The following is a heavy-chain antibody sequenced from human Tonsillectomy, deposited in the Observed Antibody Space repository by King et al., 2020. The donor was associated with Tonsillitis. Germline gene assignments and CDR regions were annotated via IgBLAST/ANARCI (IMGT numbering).Heavy chain of an antibody. CDR2: INSEGSST. CDR1: GFTFSNYW. Sequence: VQLVESGGGLVQPGGSLRLSCAASGFTFSNYWMHWVRQAPGKGLVWVSRINSEGSSTSYADSGQGRFTISREIAKNTLYLQMNSLRAEDTAVYFCARDESSYDLWSGRVQGLRSHYMDVWGKGTTVTVSS. CDR3: ARDESSYDLWSGRVQGLRSHYMDV. D-gene: IGHD3-3*01. V-gene: IGHV3-74*01. J-gene: IGHJ6*03.